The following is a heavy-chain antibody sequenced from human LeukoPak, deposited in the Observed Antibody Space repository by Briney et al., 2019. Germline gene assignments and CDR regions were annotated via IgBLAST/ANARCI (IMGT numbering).Heavy chain of an antibody. V-gene: IGHV3-48*03. CDR1: GFTFSSYE. J-gene: IGHJ6*04. D-gene: IGHD2-15*01. CDR2: ISSSGSTI. CDR3: ALAATYYYYGMDV. Sequence: QSGGSLRLSCAASGFTFSSYEMNWVRQAPGKGLEWVSYISSSGSTIYYADSVKGRFTISRDNAKNSLYLQMNSLRAEDTAVYYCALAATYYYYGMDVWGKGTTVTASS.